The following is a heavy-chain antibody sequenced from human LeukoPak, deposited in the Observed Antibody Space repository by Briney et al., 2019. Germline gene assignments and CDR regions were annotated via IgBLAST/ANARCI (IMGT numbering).Heavy chain of an antibody. D-gene: IGHD4-17*01. J-gene: IGHJ6*02. CDR2: IYSGGST. CDR3: ARDMGNYGDYSDYYYYGMDV. Sequence: GSLRLSCAASGFTVSSNYMSWVRQAPGKGLEWVSVIYSGGSTYYADSVKGRFTISRDNSKNTLYLQMNSLRAEDTAVYYCARDMGNYGDYSDYYYYGMDVWGQGTTVTVSS. V-gene: IGHV3-66*02. CDR1: GFTVSSNY.